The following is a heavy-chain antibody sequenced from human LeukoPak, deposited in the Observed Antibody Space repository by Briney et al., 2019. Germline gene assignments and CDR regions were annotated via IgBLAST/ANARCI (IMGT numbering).Heavy chain of an antibody. CDR3: ARSSLVEVPAASEPDYYYYYYMDV. CDR1: GGSISSSSYY. CDR2: IYTSGST. V-gene: IGHV4-61*02. Sequence: PSETLSLTCTVSGGSISSSSYYWSWIRQPAGKGLEWVGRIYTSGSTNYKPSLKSRVTISVDTSKSQFSLKLSSVTAADTAVYYCARSSLVEVPAASEPDYYYYYYMDVWGKGTTVTVSS. J-gene: IGHJ6*03. D-gene: IGHD2-2*01.